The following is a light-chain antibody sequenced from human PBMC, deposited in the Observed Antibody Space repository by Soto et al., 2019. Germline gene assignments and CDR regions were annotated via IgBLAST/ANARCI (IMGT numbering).Light chain of an antibody. V-gene: IGKV3-15*01. CDR1: QSVSTN. Sequence: EIVMTQSPATLSVSPGERATLSCRASQSVSTNLAWYQQKPGQAPRLLIYGPSTRATGIPVRFSGSGSGTEFTLTISSLQSEDFAIYYCQQYDNWPPYTFGQGTKLEI. CDR3: QQYDNWPPYT. J-gene: IGKJ2*01. CDR2: GPS.